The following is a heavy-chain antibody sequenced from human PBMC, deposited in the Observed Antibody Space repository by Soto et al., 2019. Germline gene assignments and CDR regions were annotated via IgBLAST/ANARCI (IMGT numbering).Heavy chain of an antibody. D-gene: IGHD6-19*01. J-gene: IGHJ4*02. CDR3: GPRGAVADPRGY. CDR1: GGSISSGGYS. Sequence: SETLSLTCTVSGGSISSGGYSWSWIRQPPGKGLEWIGYIYHSGSTNYNPSLKSRVAISVDTSKNQFSLNLTSVTAADTAVYYCGPRGAVADPRGYWGQGTLVTVSS. V-gene: IGHV4-30-2*01. CDR2: IYHSGST.